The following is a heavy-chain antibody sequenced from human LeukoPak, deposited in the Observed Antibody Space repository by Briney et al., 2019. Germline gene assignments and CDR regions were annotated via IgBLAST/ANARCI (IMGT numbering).Heavy chain of an antibody. V-gene: IGHV6-1*01. CDR2: TYYRFKCYN. Sequence: SQTLSLTCALSGDSVSSNSAAWNWIRQSPSSRLEWLGRTYYRFKCYNDYAVSVKCRITINPDTSKNQFSVQLKSLTPEDTAVCYWAREDPSPIPYGGSARERVYSFDYWGQGTLVTVSS. D-gene: IGHD2-15*01. CDR3: AREDPSPIPYGGSARERVYSFDY. J-gene: IGHJ4*02. CDR1: GDSVSSNSAA.